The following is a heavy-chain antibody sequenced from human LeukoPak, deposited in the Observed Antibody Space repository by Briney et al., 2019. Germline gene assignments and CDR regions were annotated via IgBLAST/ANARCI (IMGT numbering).Heavy chain of an antibody. CDR3: AREFDNYYGSGRGGFDY. V-gene: IGHV1-2*02. CDR1: GFTFTGYY. J-gene: IGHJ4*02. CDR2: INPNSGGT. D-gene: IGHD3-10*01. Sequence: GGSLRLSCAASGFTFTGYYMHWVRQAPGQGLEWMGWINPNSGGTNYAQKFQGRVTMTRDTSISTAYMELSRLRSDDTAVYYCAREFDNYYGSGRGGFDYWGQGTLVTVSS.